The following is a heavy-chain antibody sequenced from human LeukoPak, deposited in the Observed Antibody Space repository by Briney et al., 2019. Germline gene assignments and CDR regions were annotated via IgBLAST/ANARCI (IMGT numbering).Heavy chain of an antibody. CDR1: GGSISSYY. CDR3: ARGREQWLLGYFDY. J-gene: IGHJ4*02. Sequence: SETLSLTCTVSGGSISSYYWSWIRQPPGKGLEWIGYIYTSGSTNYNPSLKSRVTISVDTSKNQFSLKLSSVTAADTAVYYCARGREQWLLGYFDYWGQGTLVTVSS. D-gene: IGHD6-19*01. V-gene: IGHV4-4*09. CDR2: IYTSGST.